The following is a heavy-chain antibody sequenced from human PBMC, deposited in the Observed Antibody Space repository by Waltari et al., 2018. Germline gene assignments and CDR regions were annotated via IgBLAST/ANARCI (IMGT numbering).Heavy chain of an antibody. V-gene: IGHV4-30-2*01. CDR1: GGSISSGGYS. Sequence: QLQLQESGSGLVKPSQTLSLTCAVSGGSISSGGYSWSWIRQPPGKGLEWIGYIYHSGSTYYNPSLKSRVTISVDRSKNQFSLKLSSVTAADTAVYYCARWANNYYDRSLGFDYWGQGTLVTVSS. CDR2: IYHSGST. CDR3: ARWANNYYDRSLGFDY. D-gene: IGHD3-22*01. J-gene: IGHJ4*02.